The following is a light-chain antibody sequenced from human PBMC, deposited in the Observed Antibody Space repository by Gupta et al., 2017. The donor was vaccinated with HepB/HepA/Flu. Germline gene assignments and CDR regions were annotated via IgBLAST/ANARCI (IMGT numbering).Light chain of an antibody. CDR2: SNN. V-gene: IGLV1-44*01. Sequence: QSVLTQPPSASGTPGQRVTISCSGSSSNIERNTVNWYQQLPGTAPKLLISSNNQRPSGVPDRFSGSKSGTSASLATSGLQSEDEADYYCAAWDDSLNGLWVFGGGTKLTVL. CDR1: SSNIERNT. J-gene: IGLJ3*02. CDR3: AAWDDSLNGLWV.